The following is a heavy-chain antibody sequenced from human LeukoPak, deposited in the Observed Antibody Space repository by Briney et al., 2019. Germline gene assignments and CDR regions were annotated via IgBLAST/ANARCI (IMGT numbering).Heavy chain of an antibody. D-gene: IGHD5-18*01. CDR1: GFTFSGYW. J-gene: IGHJ4*02. Sequence: PGGSLRLSCAASGFTFSGYWMHWVRQAPGKGLAWVSVIRSDGSITTYADSVKGRFTISRDTAKNTLYLQMNSLRAEDTAVYYCTSDTVDTAVGIDYWGQGTLVTVSA. CDR2: IRSDGSIT. V-gene: IGHV3-74*01. CDR3: TSDTVDTAVGIDY.